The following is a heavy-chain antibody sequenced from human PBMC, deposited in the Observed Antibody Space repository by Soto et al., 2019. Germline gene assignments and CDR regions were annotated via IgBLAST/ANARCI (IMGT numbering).Heavy chain of an antibody. CDR2: IYPGDSDT. V-gene: IGHV5-51*01. D-gene: IGHD4-17*01. CDR1: GYSFSDYW. CDR3: ARLKGRNYGELPYALDV. J-gene: IGHJ6*02. Sequence: GESLKISCKASGYSFSDYWIGWVRQMPGRGLEWMGIIYPGDSDTRYSASFQGQVTISADKSISTTFLQWSSLKASDTAMYYCARLKGRNYGELPYALDVCGQGTTVTVS.